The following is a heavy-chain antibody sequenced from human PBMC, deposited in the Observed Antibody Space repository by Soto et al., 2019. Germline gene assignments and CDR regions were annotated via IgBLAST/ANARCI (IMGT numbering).Heavy chain of an antibody. Sequence: GGSLRLSCAASGFTFDNYAMTWVRQSPEKGLEWVSSVSGGGGRAYYADSVKGRFTISRDNSKNTLFLQMNSLRTEDTAIYYCAKAMEADRPFNFDYWGQGTLVTVSS. J-gene: IGHJ4*02. CDR3: AKAMEADRPFNFDY. V-gene: IGHV3-23*01. D-gene: IGHD6-6*01. CDR1: GFTFDNYA. CDR2: VSGGGGRA.